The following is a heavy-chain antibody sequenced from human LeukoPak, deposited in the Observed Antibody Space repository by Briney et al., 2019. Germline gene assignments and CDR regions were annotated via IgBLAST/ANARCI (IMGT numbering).Heavy chain of an antibody. V-gene: IGHV4-39*07. CDR1: GGSISSSSYY. CDR2: IYYSGST. J-gene: IGHJ5*02. CDR3: ASSWAAGGWFDP. D-gene: IGHD3-10*01. Sequence: SETLSLTCTVSGGSISSSSYYWGWIRQPPGKGLEWIGNIYYSGSTYYNPSLKSRVTISGDTSKNQFSLELSSVTAADTAVYYCASSWAAGGWFDPWGQGTLVTVSS.